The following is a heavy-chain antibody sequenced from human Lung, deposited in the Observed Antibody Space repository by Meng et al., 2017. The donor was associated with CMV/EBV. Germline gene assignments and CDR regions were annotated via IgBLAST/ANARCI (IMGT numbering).Heavy chain of an antibody. D-gene: IGHD3-9*01. CDR3: ARDLYDILTGYYKGDYGMDF. Sequence: GESXKISCAASGFTFSSYSMNWVRQAPGKGLEWVSSISSSSSYIYYADSVKGRFTISRDNAKNSLYLQMNSLRAEDTAVYYCARDLYDILTGYYKGDYGMDFWGQGTTVTVSS. V-gene: IGHV3-21*01. CDR2: ISSSSSYI. CDR1: GFTFSSYS. J-gene: IGHJ6*02.